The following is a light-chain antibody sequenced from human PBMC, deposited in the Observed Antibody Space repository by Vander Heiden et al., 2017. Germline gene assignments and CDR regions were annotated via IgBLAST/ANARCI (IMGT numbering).Light chain of an antibody. Sequence: EILLTQSPGTLSLSPGESATLSCRASQSVNNNYLAWYQQKPGQAPRVLIYGASSRATGIPVRFSGSGSGTDFTRTISRLEPEDFAVYSCQQYGSSPFTFGQGTKLEIK. CDR3: QQYGSSPFT. V-gene: IGKV3-20*01. CDR2: GAS. CDR1: QSVNNNY. J-gene: IGKJ2*01.